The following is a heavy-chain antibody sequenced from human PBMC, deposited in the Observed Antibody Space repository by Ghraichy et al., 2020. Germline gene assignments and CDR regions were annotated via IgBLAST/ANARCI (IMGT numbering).Heavy chain of an antibody. CDR1: GFTVSSNY. J-gene: IGHJ6*03. Sequence: GGSLRLSCAASGFTVSSNYMSWVRQAPGKGLEWVSVIYSGGSTYYADSVKGRFTISRDNSKNTLYLQMNSLRAEDTAVYYCARDRALEPYYYYYYMDVWGKGTTVTVSS. V-gene: IGHV3-53*01. CDR2: IYSGGST. D-gene: IGHD1-1*01. CDR3: ARDRALEPYYYYYYMDV.